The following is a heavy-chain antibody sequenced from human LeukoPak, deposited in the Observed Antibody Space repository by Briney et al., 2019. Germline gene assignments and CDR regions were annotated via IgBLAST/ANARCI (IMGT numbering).Heavy chain of an antibody. J-gene: IGHJ3*02. CDR2: IYRGGST. D-gene: IGHD3-10*01. CDR3: ARGSYGSGNYYIGDAFDK. Sequence: GGSLRLSCAASGLTVSYNYMSWVRQAPGKGLEWVSSIYRGGSTYYADSVKGRFTISRDNSKNTVYLQMNSPRDEDTDVYYCARGSYGSGNYYIGDAFDKWGQGTMVTVSS. V-gene: IGHV3-53*05. CDR1: GLTVSYNY.